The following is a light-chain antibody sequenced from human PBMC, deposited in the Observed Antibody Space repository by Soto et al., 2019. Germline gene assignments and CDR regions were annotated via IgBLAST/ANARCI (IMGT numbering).Light chain of an antibody. V-gene: IGLV1-44*01. CDR2: SDN. Sequence: QSVLSQPPSASGTPGQRVTISCSGSSSNVGSNTVSWYQRLPGTAPNLLIYSDNQRPSGVPDRFSGSKSVTSASLAISGLQSEDEADYYCAAWDDSLNVVVFGGGTKLTVL. J-gene: IGLJ2*01. CDR3: AAWDDSLNVVV. CDR1: SSNVGSNT.